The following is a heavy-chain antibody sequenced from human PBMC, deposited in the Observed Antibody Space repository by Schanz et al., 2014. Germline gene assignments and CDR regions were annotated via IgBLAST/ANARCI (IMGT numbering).Heavy chain of an antibody. CDR3: TRGNALDV. V-gene: IGHV4-4*07. D-gene: IGHD1-1*01. Sequence: QVQLQESGPGLVKPSETLSLTCSVSGDSISSHYCSWIRQPAVKGLEWIGLIYTSGSTNYDPSLKSRVTMSVETSKNQFSLKLTSVTAADSAVYFCTRGNALDVWGQGTTVTVSS. CDR2: IYTSGST. J-gene: IGHJ6*02. CDR1: GDSISSHY.